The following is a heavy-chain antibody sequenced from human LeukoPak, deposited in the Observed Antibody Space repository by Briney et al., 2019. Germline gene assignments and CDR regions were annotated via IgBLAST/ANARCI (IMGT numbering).Heavy chain of an antibody. D-gene: IGHD2-2*01. Sequence: SAKVPCTAFESTLPSLWIHWMRQAPGQGLEWVGYISSDSGDTRLALKFQGRVTLTRDTSISTFYMELNGLTSDDTAMYFCARDYPHQRFDIWGQGTLVTVSS. V-gene: IGHV1-2*02. J-gene: IGHJ4*02. CDR3: ARDYPHQRFDI. CDR2: ISSDSGDT. CDR1: ESTLPSLW.